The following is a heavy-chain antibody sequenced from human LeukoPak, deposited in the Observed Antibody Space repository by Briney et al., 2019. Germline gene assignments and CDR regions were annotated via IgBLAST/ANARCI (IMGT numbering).Heavy chain of an antibody. CDR3: AKEKGIVGANLAYDL. CDR2: IYPGDSDT. J-gene: IGHJ3*01. CDR1: GYTFTKHW. D-gene: IGHD1-26*01. V-gene: IGHV5-51*01. Sequence: GESLKISCKSSGYTFTKHWIAWVRQMPGKGLERMGTIYPGDSDTTYNPSFEGQVTMSADTSINTAYLQWNNLKASDTAMYYCAKEKGIVGANLAYDLWGQGTMVTVSS.